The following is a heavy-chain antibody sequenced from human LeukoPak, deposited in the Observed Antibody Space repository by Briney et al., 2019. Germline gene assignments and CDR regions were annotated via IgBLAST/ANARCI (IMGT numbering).Heavy chain of an antibody. CDR2: IIPIFGTA. J-gene: IGHJ4*02. CDR3: ARGLFSVELFDY. CDR1: GGTFSSYA. Sequence: SSVKVSCKASGGTFSSYASSWVRQAPGQGLEWMGGIIPIFGTANYAQKFQGRVTITVDESTSTAYMELSSLRSEDTAVYFCARGLFSVELFDYWGQGTLVTVSS. V-gene: IGHV1-69*01. D-gene: IGHD1-7*01.